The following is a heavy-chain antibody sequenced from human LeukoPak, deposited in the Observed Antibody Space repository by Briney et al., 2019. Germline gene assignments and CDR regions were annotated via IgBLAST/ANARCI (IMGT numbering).Heavy chain of an antibody. J-gene: IGHJ4*02. Sequence: ASVKVSCKASGYTFSSYDINWVRQATGQGLEWMGWMNPNSGNTGYAQKFQGRVTITKNTSKSTVYMELSSLTSEDTAVYYCAKSLRGYNYGFDYWGQGTLVTVSS. CDR1: GYTFSSYD. CDR3: AKSLRGYNYGFDY. CDR2: MNPNSGNT. D-gene: IGHD5-18*01. V-gene: IGHV1-8*03.